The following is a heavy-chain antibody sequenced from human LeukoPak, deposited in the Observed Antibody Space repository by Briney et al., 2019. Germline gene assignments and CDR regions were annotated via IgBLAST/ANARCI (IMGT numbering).Heavy chain of an antibody. V-gene: IGHV4-34*01. CDR1: GGSFSGYY. Sequence: PSETLSLTCAVYGGSFSGYYWIWIRQPPGKGLEWLGEINHSGSTNYNPSLKSRVTISVDTSKNQFSLKLSSVTAADTAVYYCARLPIRGYSYGPSWGQGTLVTVSS. D-gene: IGHD5-18*01. CDR3: ARLPIRGYSYGPS. J-gene: IGHJ4*02. CDR2: INHSGST.